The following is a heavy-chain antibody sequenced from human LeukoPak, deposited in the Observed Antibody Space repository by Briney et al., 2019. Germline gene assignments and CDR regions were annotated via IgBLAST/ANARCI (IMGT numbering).Heavy chain of an antibody. CDR1: GGSISSSSYY. Sequence: KSSETLSLTCTVSGGSISSSSYYWGWIRQPPGKGLEWIGRIYTSGSTNYNPSLKSRVTISVDTSKNQFSLKLSSVTAADTAVYYCARVKGVQLWIRYYYYMDVWGKGTTVTISS. D-gene: IGHD5-18*01. J-gene: IGHJ6*03. V-gene: IGHV4-39*07. CDR2: IYTSGST. CDR3: ARVKGVQLWIRYYYYMDV.